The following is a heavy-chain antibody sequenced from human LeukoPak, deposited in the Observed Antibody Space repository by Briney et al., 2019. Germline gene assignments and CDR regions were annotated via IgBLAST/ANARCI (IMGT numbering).Heavy chain of an antibody. CDR2: ISSSSSTI. D-gene: IGHD3-22*01. CDR1: GFTFSSYS. Sequence: PGGSLRLSCAASGFTFSSYSMNWVRQAPGKGLEWVSYISSSSSTIYYADSVKGRFTISRDNAKNSLHLQMNSLRAEDTAVYYCARGSMGYYDSSGSEYFQHWGQGTLVTVSS. J-gene: IGHJ1*01. CDR3: ARGSMGYYDSSGSEYFQH. V-gene: IGHV3-48*01.